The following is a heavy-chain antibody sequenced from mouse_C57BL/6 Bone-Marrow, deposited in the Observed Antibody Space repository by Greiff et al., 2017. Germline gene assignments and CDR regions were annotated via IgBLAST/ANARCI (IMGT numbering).Heavy chain of an antibody. V-gene: IGHV1-4*01. J-gene: IGHJ1*03. CDR1: GYTFTSYT. D-gene: IGHD1-1*01. CDR2: INPSSGYT. CDR3: AREVILDFDV. Sequence: QVHVKQSGAELARPGASVKMSCKASGYTFTSYTMHWVKQRPGQGLEWIGYINPSSGYTKYNQKFKDKATLTADKSSSTAYMQLSSLTSEDSAVYYCAREVILDFDVWGTGTTVTVSS.